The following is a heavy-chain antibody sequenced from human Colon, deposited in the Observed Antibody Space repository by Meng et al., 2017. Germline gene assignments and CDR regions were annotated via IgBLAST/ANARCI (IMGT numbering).Heavy chain of an antibody. Sequence: QVHRHESGPGLVRPSDDLSLVCTVSGGSIKSGGYHWSWVRQHPGKGLEYIGFMSGSGTTDYNPSLRSRVSISEIGSSKNQFSLTLRSVTAADTATYFCARDTLYGTDYWGQGVLVTVSS. CDR2: MSGSGTT. CDR3: ARDTLYGTDY. J-gene: IGHJ4*02. CDR1: GGSIKSGGYH. V-gene: IGHV4-31*03. D-gene: IGHD4-17*01.